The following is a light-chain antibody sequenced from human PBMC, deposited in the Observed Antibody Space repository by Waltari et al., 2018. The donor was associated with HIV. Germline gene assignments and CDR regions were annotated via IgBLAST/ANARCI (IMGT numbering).Light chain of an antibody. J-gene: IGLJ2*01. V-gene: IGLV2-14*01. Sequence: QSALTQPASVSGSPGQSITISCTGTSSDVGGYNYVSWYQQYAGKAPKLMIYDVSNGPSGVSNRFSGSRSCNTASLTISGLQAEDEADYYCSSYTSSSTLVFGGGTKLTVL. CDR2: DVS. CDR3: SSYTSSSTLV. CDR1: SSDVGGYNY.